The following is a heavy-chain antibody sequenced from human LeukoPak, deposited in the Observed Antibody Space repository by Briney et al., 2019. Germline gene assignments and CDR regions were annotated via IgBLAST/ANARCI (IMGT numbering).Heavy chain of an antibody. V-gene: IGHV3-23*01. CDR2: ISDTGNT. Sequence: GGSLRLSCAASGFTLSSYAMSWVRQAPGKGLEWVSAISDTGNTYHADSVKGRFTISRDSSKNTLYLLMNSLRAEDTAVYYCARALRTVWGYYFDYWGQGTLVTVSS. CDR3: ARALRTVWGYYFDY. J-gene: IGHJ4*02. D-gene: IGHD4-17*01. CDR1: GFTLSSYA.